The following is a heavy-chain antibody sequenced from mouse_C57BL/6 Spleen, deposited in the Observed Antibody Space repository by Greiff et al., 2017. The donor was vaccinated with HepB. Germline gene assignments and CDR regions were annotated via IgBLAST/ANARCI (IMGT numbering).Heavy chain of an antibody. CDR2: INYDGSST. V-gene: IGHV5-16*01. J-gene: IGHJ3*01. Sequence: EVKLVESEGGLVQPGSSMKLSCTASGFTFSDYYMAWVRQVPEKGLEWVANINYDGSSTYYLDSLKSRFIISRDNAKNILYLQMSSLKSEDTATYYCAREDVSSGFAYWGQGTLVTVSA. CDR3: AREDVSSGFAY. CDR1: GFTFSDYY. D-gene: IGHD1-1*01.